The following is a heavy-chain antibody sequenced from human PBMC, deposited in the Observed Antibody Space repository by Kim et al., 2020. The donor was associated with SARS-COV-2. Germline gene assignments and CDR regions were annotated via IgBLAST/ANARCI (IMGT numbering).Heavy chain of an antibody. D-gene: IGHD6-13*01. CDR1: GFTVSSNY. V-gene: IGHV3-53*01. CDR2: IYSGGST. J-gene: IGHJ6*02. CDR3: AREGLGSWYNYYGMDV. Sequence: GGSLRLSCAASGFTVSSNYMSWVRQAPGKGLEWVSVIYSGGSTYYADSVKGRFTISRDNSKNTLYLQMNSLRAEDTAVYYCAREGLGSWYNYYGMDVWGQGTTGTVSS.